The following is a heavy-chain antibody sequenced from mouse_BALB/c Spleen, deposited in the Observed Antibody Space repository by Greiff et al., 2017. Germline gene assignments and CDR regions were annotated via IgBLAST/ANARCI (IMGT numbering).Heavy chain of an antibody. Sequence: EVKLVESGGGLVKPGGSLKLSCAASGFTFSSYAMSWVRQSPEKRLEWVAEISSGGSYTYYPDTVTGRFTISRDNAKNTLYLEMSSLRSEDTAMYYCAREGGNPWFAYWGQGTLVTVSA. J-gene: IGHJ3*01. CDR1: GFTFSSYA. CDR2: ISSGGSYT. CDR3: AREGGNPWFAY. V-gene: IGHV5-9-4*01. D-gene: IGHD1-1*02.